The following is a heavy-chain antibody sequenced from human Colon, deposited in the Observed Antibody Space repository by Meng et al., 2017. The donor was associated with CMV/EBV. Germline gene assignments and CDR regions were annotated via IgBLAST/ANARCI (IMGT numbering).Heavy chain of an antibody. CDR2: IVQDGRDK. D-gene: IGHD3-9*01. V-gene: IGHV3-7*01. J-gene: IGHJ6*02. CDR1: GFTFSSYS. Sequence: GGPLRLSCAASGFTFSSYSMTWVRQAPGKGLEWVAKIVQDGRDKYYVDYVKGRFTISRDNAKNSLFLQLNSLRDEDTAVYYCAKVGIDYDVLTRHYYHYGLDVWGQGATVTVSS. CDR3: AKVGIDYDVLTRHYYHYGLDV.